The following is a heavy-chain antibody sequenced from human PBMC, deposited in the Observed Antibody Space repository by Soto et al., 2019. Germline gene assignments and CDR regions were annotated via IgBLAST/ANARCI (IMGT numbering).Heavy chain of an antibody. CDR3: ARDLVVVVVAAMGPYGYGMDV. CDR1: GVSISSGDYY. J-gene: IGHJ6*02. CDR2: IYYSGST. V-gene: IGHV4-30-4*01. D-gene: IGHD2-15*01. Sequence: TLSLTCPVSGVSISSGDYYWSWIRQPPGKGLEWIGYIYYSGSTYYNPSLKSRVTISVDTSKNQFSLKLSSVTAADKAVYYCARDLVVVVVAAMGPYGYGMDVWGQGTKVTV.